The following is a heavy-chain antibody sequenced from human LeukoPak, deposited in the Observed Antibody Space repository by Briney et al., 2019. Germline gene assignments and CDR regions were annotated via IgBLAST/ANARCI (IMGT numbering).Heavy chain of an antibody. CDR3: ARGNWFDP. CDR1: GGSISTYY. V-gene: IGHV4-59*01. CDR2: VYYSGGT. J-gene: IGHJ5*02. Sequence: SETLSLTCTVSGGSISTYYWSWIRQPPGKGLEWIGYVYYSGGTNYNPSLKSRVTMSVDTSKNQFSLKLRSVTAADTAVYYCARGNWFDPWGQGALVTVSS.